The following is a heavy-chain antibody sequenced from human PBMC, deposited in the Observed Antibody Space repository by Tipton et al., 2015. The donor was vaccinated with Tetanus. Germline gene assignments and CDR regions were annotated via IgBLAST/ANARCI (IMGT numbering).Heavy chain of an antibody. CDR1: GYSFTSYW. CDR3: AIPGPDDYYDSSGYLTY. CDR2: IYPGDSDT. D-gene: IGHD3-22*01. V-gene: IGHV5-51*01. Sequence: QLVQSGPEVKKPGESLKISCKGSGYSFTSYWIGWVRQMPGKGLEWMGIIYPGDSDTRYSPSFQGQVTISADKSISTAYLQWSSLKASGTAMYYCAIPGPDDYYDSSGYLTYWGQGTLVTVSS. J-gene: IGHJ4*02.